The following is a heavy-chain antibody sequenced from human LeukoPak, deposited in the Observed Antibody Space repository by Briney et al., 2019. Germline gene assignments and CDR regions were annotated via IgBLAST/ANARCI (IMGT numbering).Heavy chain of an antibody. CDR3: AHDRRLLHHYYYMDV. Sequence: SSVKVSCKASGGTFSSYAISWVRQAPGQGLEWMGGIIPIFGTANYAQKFQGRVTITADESTSTAYMELSSLRPEDTAVYYCAHDRRLLHHYYYMDVWGKGTTVTVSS. CDR1: GGTFSSYA. CDR2: IIPIFGTA. V-gene: IGHV1-69*01. D-gene: IGHD3-3*01. J-gene: IGHJ6*03.